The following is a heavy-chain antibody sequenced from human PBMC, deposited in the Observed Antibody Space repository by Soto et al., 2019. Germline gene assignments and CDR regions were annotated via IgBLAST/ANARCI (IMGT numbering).Heavy chain of an antibody. CDR3: ARRVRGYDFWSCQNRPYYYDY. V-gene: IGHV1-8*01. D-gene: IGHD3-3*01. Sequence: ASLRVSCKASGYTFTSYDINWVRQATGQGLEWMGWMNPNSGNTGYAQKFQGRVTMTRNTSISTAYMELSSLRSEDTAVYYCARRVRGYDFWSCQNRPYYYDYWGQGTLVTVSS. J-gene: IGHJ4*02. CDR1: GYTFTSYD. CDR2: MNPNSGNT.